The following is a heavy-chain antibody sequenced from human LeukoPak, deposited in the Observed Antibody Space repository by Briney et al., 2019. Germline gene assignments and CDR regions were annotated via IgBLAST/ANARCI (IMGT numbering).Heavy chain of an antibody. CDR3: ARDRQQLVLGWFDP. CDR1: GYTFTSYG. D-gene: IGHD6-13*01. V-gene: IGHV1-18*01. J-gene: IGHJ5*02. Sequence: ASVKVSCKASGYTFTSYGISWVRQAPGQGLEWMGWISAYNGNTNYAQKLQGRVTMTTDTSTSTAYMELRSPRSDDTAVYYCARDRQQLVLGWFDPWGQGTLVTVSS. CDR2: ISAYNGNT.